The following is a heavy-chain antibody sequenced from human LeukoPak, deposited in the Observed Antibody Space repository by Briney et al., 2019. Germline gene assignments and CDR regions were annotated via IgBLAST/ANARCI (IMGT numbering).Heavy chain of an antibody. V-gene: IGHV3-23*01. Sequence: GGSLRLSCAASRFTFSSFAMTWVRQAPGKGLEWVSGIGDSGGSTSYADSVKGRFTIFRDNSKNTLYLQMNSLRAEDTAVYYCAKAMDLSLKYYYYGMDVWGQGTTVTVSS. D-gene: IGHD3-16*02. CDR1: RFTFSSFA. J-gene: IGHJ6*02. CDR3: AKAMDLSLKYYYYGMDV. CDR2: IGDSGGST.